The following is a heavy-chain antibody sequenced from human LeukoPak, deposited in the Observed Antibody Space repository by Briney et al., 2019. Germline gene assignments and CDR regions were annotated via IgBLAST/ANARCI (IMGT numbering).Heavy chain of an antibody. D-gene: IGHD3-10*01. Sequence: SETLSLTCTVSGGSISSSSHYWGWIRQPPGKGLEWIGSIYYTGSTYYNPSLKSRVTISVDTSKNQFSLEVSSVTAADTAVYYCARVSLVRGAPDYYFDYWGQGTLVTVSS. CDR3: ARVSLVRGAPDYYFDY. CDR1: GGSISSSSHY. J-gene: IGHJ4*02. V-gene: IGHV4-39*07. CDR2: IYYTGST.